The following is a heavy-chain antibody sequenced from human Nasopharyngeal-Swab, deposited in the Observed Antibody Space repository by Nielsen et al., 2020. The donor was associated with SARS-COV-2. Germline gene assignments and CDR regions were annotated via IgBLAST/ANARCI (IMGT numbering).Heavy chain of an antibody. Sequence: GESLKISCAASGFTFSSYSMNWVRQAPGKGLEWVSSISSSSSYIYYADSVKGRFTISRDNAKNSLYLRTNSLRAEDTAVYYCARTRSPYGDYVDFDYWGQGTLVTVSS. V-gene: IGHV3-21*01. CDR2: ISSSSSYI. CDR1: GFTFSSYS. CDR3: ARTRSPYGDYVDFDY. D-gene: IGHD4-17*01. J-gene: IGHJ4*02.